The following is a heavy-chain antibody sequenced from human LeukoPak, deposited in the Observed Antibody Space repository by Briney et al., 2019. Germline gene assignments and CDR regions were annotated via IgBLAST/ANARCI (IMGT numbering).Heavy chain of an antibody. J-gene: IGHJ4*02. CDR2: AYSSGHT. V-gene: IGHV4-59*08. Sequence: SETLSLTCTVSGGSISGNYWSWLRQPPGKELEWIGYAYSSGHTNYNSSLKSRVTMSLDTSKSQFSLRLSSVTAADTAVYFCARHPFATPFDYWGPGTLVTVSS. CDR1: GGSISGNY. CDR3: ARHPFATPFDY. D-gene: IGHD2-15*01.